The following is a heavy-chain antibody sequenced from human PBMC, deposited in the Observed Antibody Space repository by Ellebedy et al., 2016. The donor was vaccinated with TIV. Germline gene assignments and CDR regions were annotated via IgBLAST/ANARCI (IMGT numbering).Heavy chain of an antibody. CDR3: TRAQTFYGSVSGHDY. J-gene: IGHJ4*02. D-gene: IGHD3-10*01. CDR1: GFTFSSYW. Sequence: PGGSLRLSCAASGFTFSSYWMHWVRQAPGKGLVWVSCINRDGSSTNYADSVKGRFTISRDNAKNTLYLQMNSLRAEDTAVFFCTRAQTFYGSVSGHDYWGQGTLVTVSS. V-gene: IGHV3-74*01. CDR2: INRDGSST.